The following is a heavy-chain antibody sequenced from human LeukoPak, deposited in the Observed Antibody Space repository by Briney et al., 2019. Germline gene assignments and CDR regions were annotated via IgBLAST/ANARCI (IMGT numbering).Heavy chain of an antibody. D-gene: IGHD6-6*01. Sequence: ASVKVSCKASGFTFTNYNLHWVRQAPGQRLEWMGIINPSGGSTSYAQKFQGRVTMTRDMSTSTVYMELSSLRSEDTAVYYCARSSIAARYYFDYWGQGTLVTVSS. CDR1: GFTFTNYN. CDR3: ARSSIAARYYFDY. CDR2: INPSGGST. J-gene: IGHJ4*02. V-gene: IGHV1-46*01.